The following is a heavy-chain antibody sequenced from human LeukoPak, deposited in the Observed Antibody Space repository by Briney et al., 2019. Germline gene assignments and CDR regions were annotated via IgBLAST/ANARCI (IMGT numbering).Heavy chain of an antibody. CDR2: IRYDGSNK. CDR1: GFTFISYD. CDR3: ASAANRPFDY. J-gene: IGHJ4*02. D-gene: IGHD2-15*01. Sequence: GGSLRLSCAASGFTFISYDMHWVRQAPGKGLEWVAFIRYDGSNKYYADSVKGRFTISRDNSKNTLYLQMNSLRAEDTAVYYCASAANRPFDYWGQGTLVTVSS. V-gene: IGHV3-30*02.